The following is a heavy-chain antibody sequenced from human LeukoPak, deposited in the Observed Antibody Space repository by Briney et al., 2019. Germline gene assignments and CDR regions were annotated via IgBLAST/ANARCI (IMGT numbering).Heavy chain of an antibody. CDR3: ARDLKLVYANGAEGEYYFDY. CDR2: IKQDGSEK. Sequence: GGSLRLSCATSGFTFSTYWMTWVRQAPGKGLEWVANIKQDGSEKNYVDSVKGRFTISRDSAKNSLYLQMNSLRAEDTAVYYCARDLKLVYANGAEGEYYFDYWGQGTLVTVSS. D-gene: IGHD2-8*01. J-gene: IGHJ4*02. CDR1: GFTFSTYW. V-gene: IGHV3-7*01.